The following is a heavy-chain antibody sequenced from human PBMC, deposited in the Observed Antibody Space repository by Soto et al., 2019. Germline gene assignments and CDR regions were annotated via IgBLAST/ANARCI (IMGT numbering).Heavy chain of an antibody. CDR3: ARGKDQRNTQTYSYFDS. V-gene: IGHV3-74*01. J-gene: IGHJ4*02. D-gene: IGHD5-18*01. CDR1: GFTLSGYW. Sequence: EVQLVESGGGLVQPGGSVRLSCAASGFTLSGYWMHWVRQVPWKGLVWVSRVNSDGSMTAYADSVKGRFTISRDNAKNTLYLQMNSLKADDTAVYYCARGKDQRNTQTYSYFDSWGQGTQVAVSS. CDR2: VNSDGSMT.